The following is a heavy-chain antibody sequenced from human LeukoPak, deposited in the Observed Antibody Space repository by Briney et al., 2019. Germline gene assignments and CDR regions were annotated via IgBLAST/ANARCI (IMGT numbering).Heavy chain of an antibody. Sequence: PSETLSLTCTVSSGSISTSKYYWSWIRQPPGKGLEWIGEINHSGSTNYNPSLKSRVTISVNESKNQFSLKLSSVPAADTAVYYCARRQRYCSGGSCYSRNFYYYYMDVWGKGTTVTISS. D-gene: IGHD2-15*01. CDR3: ARRQRYCSGGSCYSRNFYYYYMDV. V-gene: IGHV4-39*07. CDR1: SGSISTSKYY. CDR2: INHSGST. J-gene: IGHJ6*03.